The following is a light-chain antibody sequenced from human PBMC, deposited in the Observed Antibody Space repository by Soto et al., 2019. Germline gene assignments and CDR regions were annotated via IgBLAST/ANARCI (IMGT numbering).Light chain of an antibody. CDR1: NNDVANYNL. CDR2: EGS. CDR3: CSYAGSRSWV. V-gene: IGLV2-23*01. Sequence: QSALTQPASVSGSPGQSITISCTGTNNDVANYNLVSWYQQHPGKAPKLRIYEGSKRPSGVSNRFSGSKSANTASLTISGLQAEDEADYYCCSYAGSRSWVFGGRTKLTVL. J-gene: IGLJ3*02.